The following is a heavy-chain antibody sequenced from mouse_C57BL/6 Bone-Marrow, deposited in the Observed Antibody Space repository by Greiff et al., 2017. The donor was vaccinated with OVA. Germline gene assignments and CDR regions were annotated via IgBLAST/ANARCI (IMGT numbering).Heavy chain of an antibody. CDR1: GYTFTSYW. CDR3: AREGYYYGSSPHD. CDR2: IHPNSGST. V-gene: IGHV1-64*01. D-gene: IGHD1-1*01. Sequence: QVQLQQPGAELVKPGASVKLSCKASGYTFTSYWMHWVKQRPGQGLEWIGMIHPNSGSTNYNEKFKSKATLTVDKSSSTAYMQLSSLTSEDSAVYYCAREGYYYGSSPHDWGQGTTLTVSS. J-gene: IGHJ2*01.